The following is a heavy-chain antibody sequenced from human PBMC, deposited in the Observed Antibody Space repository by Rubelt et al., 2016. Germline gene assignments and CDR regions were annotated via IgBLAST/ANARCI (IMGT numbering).Heavy chain of an antibody. D-gene: IGHD6-6*01. Sequence: QVQLVQSGAEVKKPGSSVKVSCKASGGTFSSYAISWVRQAPGQGLEWMGRIIPILGIANYAQKFQGRVTITADKSTSTAYMELSSLRSEDTAVYYCASSLPNLFGIAARDYYYYGMDVWGQGTTVTVSS. CDR2: IIPILGIA. J-gene: IGHJ6*02. CDR3: ASSLPNLFGIAARDYYYYGMDV. CDR1: GGTFSSYA. V-gene: IGHV1-69*04.